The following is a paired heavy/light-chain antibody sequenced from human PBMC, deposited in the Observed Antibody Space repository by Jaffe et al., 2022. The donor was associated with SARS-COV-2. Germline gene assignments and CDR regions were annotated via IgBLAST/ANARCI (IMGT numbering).Heavy chain of an antibody. CDR2: ISYDGSNK. D-gene: IGHD6-19*01. J-gene: IGHJ4*02. CDR1: GFTFSSNG. Sequence: QVQLVESGGGVVQPGRSLRLSCTASGFTFSSNGMLWVRQAPGKGLDWVAVISYDGSNKYYADSVKGRFTISRDNSKNTLYLQMNSLRAEDTAVYFCAKYISIVGGWYYFDYWGQGTLVTVSS. V-gene: IGHV3-30*18. CDR3: AKYISIVGGWYYFDY.
Light chain of an antibody. CDR2: DVF. J-gene: IGKJ1*01. V-gene: IGKV3-15*01. Sequence: EIVMTQSPATLSVSPGERATLSCRASQRVSSNLAWYQQKPGQAPRLLIYDVFTRASGIPARFSGSGSGTEFILTISSLQSEDFAVYYCQQYNNWPTTFGQGTKVEIK. CDR1: QRVSSN. CDR3: QQYNNWPTT.